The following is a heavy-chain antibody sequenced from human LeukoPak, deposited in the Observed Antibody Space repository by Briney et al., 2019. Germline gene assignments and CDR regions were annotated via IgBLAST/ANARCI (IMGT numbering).Heavy chain of an antibody. V-gene: IGHV1-46*01. CDR1: GFTFSSYA. J-gene: IGHJ4*02. CDR3: AREKGESGYDLDY. D-gene: IGHD5-12*01. Sequence: GGSLRLSCAASGFTFSSYAMHWVRQAPGQGLEWMGIINPSGGSTSYAQKFQGRVTMTRDTSTSTVYMELSSLRSEDTAVYYCAREKGESGYDLDYWGQGTLVTVSS. CDR2: INPSGGST.